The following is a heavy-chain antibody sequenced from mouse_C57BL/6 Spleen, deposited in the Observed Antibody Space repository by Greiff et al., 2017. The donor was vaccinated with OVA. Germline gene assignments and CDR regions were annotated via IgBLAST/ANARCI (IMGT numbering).Heavy chain of an antibody. CDR3: ARHEEPFYAMDY. CDR1: GFTFSDYG. Sequence: EVTLVESGGGLVQPGGSLKLSCAASGFTFSDYGMAWVRQAPRKGPEWVAFISNLAYSIYYADTVTGRFTISRDNAKNTLSLEMSSLRSEDTAMYYCARHEEPFYAMDYWGQGTSVTVSS. V-gene: IGHV5-15*04. D-gene: IGHD6-1*01. CDR2: ISNLAYSI. J-gene: IGHJ4*01.